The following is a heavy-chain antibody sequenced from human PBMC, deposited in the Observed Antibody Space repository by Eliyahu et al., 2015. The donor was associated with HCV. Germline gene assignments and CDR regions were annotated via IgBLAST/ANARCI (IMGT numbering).Heavy chain of an antibody. D-gene: IGHD5-18*01. CDR1: GGSISSYY. J-gene: IGHJ4*02. Sequence: QVQLQESGPGLVKPSETLSLTCTVSGGSISSYYWSWIRQPPGKGLEWIGYIYYSGSTNYNPSLKSRVTISVDTSKNQFSLQLSSVTAADTAVYYCARQPPNTASFDYWAQGTLVTVSS. CDR3: ARQPPNTASFDY. CDR2: IYYSGST. V-gene: IGHV4-59*08.